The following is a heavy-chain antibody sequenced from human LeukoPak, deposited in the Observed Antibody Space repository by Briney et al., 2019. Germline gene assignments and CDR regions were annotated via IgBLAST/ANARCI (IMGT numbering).Heavy chain of an antibody. D-gene: IGHD3-16*01. V-gene: IGHV4-39*02. J-gene: IGHJ5*02. CDR1: GGSISNRAYY. Sequence: SETLSLTCNVSGGSISNRAYYWAWIRQPPGKGLEWIGSVFYSGSKYSNPSLESRLTISVDTSKNHFSLRLTSVTAADTAVYYCARDSRDGGSWWFDPWGQGTLVTVSS. CDR3: ARDSRDGGSWWFDP. CDR2: VFYSGSK.